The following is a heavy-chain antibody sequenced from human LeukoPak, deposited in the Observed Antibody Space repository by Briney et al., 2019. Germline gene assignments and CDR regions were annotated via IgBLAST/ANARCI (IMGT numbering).Heavy chain of an antibody. D-gene: IGHD2-2*01. CDR3: ARDSYEDIVVVPAAN. Sequence: PSQTLSLTCTVSGGSISSGDYYWRWIRQPPGTGLEWFGYIYYSGSTYYNPSPKSRVTISVDTSKNQFSLKLSSVTAADTAVYYCARDSYEDIVVVPAANWGQGTLVTVSS. V-gene: IGHV4-30-4*08. CDR2: IYYSGST. J-gene: IGHJ4*02. CDR1: GGSISSGDYY.